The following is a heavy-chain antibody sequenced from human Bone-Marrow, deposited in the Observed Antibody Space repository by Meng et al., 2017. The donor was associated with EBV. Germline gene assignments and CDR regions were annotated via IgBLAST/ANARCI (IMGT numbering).Heavy chain of an antibody. CDR1: GGSFSGYY. Sequence: VQLPQWGAGLVKPSETLSLTCAVYGGSFSGYYWTWIRQPPGKGLEWIGEINHSGSTNYNPSLKSRVTISVDTSKNQFSLKLSSVTAADTAVYYCATQRRDTDWFDPWGQETLVTVSS. D-gene: IGHD6-25*01. V-gene: IGHV4-34*01. CDR3: ATQRRDTDWFDP. CDR2: INHSGST. J-gene: IGHJ5*02.